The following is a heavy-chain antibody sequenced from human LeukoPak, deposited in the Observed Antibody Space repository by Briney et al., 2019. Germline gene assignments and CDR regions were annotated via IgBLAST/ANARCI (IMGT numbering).Heavy chain of an antibody. J-gene: IGHJ4*02. Sequence: SETLSLTCTVSGGSNSRYYRSWIRQPPAKGLEWIGDNYYSGCTNYNTFLRSRVTISVDTSKNQFSLKLSSVSAAETAVYYCAGFGSGYDSYHYDYWGQGTLVTVSS. CDR3: AGFGSGYDSYHYDY. D-gene: IGHD5-12*01. CDR2: NYYSGCT. V-gene: IGHV4-59*01. CDR1: GGSNSRYY.